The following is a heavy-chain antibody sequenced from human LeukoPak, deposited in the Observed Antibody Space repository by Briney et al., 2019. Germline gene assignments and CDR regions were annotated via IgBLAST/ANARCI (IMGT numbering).Heavy chain of an antibody. V-gene: IGHV3-53*01. J-gene: IGHJ4*02. Sequence: PGGSLRLSCAASGFTVSSNYMSWVRQAPGKGLAWVSVIYTDGSTYCADSVKGRFTISRDNSKNTLYVQMNSLRDEDTAVYYCAKDQRWESPHYLDSWGQGTLVTVSS. CDR3: AKDQRWESPHYLDS. CDR2: IYTDGST. D-gene: IGHD1-26*01. CDR1: GFTVSSNY.